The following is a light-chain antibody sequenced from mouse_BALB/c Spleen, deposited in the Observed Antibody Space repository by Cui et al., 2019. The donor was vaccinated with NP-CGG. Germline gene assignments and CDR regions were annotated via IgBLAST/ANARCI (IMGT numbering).Light chain of an antibody. V-gene: IGLV1*01. CDR2: GTN. CDR1: TGAVTTSNY. CDR3: ALWYSNHWV. Sequence: QAVVTQESALTTSPGETVTLTFRSSTGAVTTSNYANWVQEKPDHLFTGLIGGTNNRAPGVPARFSGSLIGGKAALTITGAQTEDEAIYFCALWYSNHWVFGGGTKLTVL. J-gene: IGLJ1*01.